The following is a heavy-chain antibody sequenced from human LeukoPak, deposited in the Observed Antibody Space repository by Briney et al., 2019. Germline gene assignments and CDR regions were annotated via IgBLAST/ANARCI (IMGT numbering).Heavy chain of an antibody. J-gene: IGHJ4*02. Sequence: PGGSLRLSCAGSGFTFSEAWMSWVRQAPGKGLEWVGRIKSESDGGRTDYTTPVKGRFTISRDDSENMVFLRMATLKTEDTAVYYCTTDGGYWGQGTLVTVSS. V-gene: IGHV3-15*01. CDR1: GFTFSEAW. CDR3: TTDGGY. CDR2: IKSESDGGRT.